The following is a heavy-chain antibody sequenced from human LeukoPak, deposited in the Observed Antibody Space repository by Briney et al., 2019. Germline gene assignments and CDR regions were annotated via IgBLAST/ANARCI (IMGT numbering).Heavy chain of an antibody. J-gene: IGHJ4*02. CDR1: GFTFSSYE. CDR2: ISSSGSTI. CDR3: ARDRRGYSYGSLDY. D-gene: IGHD5-18*01. Sequence: GGSLRLSCAASGFTFSSYEMNWVRQAPGKGLEWVSYISSSGSTIYYADSVKGRFTISRDNAKNSLYLQMNSLRAEDTAVYYCARDRRGYSYGSLDYWGQGTLVTVSS. V-gene: IGHV3-48*03.